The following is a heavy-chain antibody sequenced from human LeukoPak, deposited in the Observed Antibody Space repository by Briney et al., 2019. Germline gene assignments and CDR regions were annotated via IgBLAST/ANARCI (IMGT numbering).Heavy chain of an antibody. Sequence: PGGSLRLSCAASGFTFSSYAMTWVRQAPGKGLEWVSVISASGGSTYYADSVKGRFTNSRDKSKNTLYLQMNSLRAEDTAVYYCAKVLVPNCSGGSCYCKAFDIWGQGTMVTVSS. D-gene: IGHD2-15*01. J-gene: IGHJ3*02. CDR1: GFTFSSYA. CDR3: AKVLVPNCSGGSCYCKAFDI. V-gene: IGHV3-23*01. CDR2: ISASGGST.